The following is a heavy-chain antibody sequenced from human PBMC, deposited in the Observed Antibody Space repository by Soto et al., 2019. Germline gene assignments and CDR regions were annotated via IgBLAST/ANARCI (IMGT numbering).Heavy chain of an antibody. CDR3: AKVVPHSSGHSDYFQH. Sequence: EVQLVESGGGLVQPGRSLRLSCAASGFTFDDYAMHWVRQAPGKGLEWVSSITWNGVNIGYADSVKGRFTISRDNAKNSLYLQMNSLRAEDTALYYCAKVVPHSSGHSDYFQHWGQGTLVTVSS. CDR2: ITWNGVNI. D-gene: IGHD6-19*01. CDR1: GFTFDDYA. J-gene: IGHJ1*01. V-gene: IGHV3-9*01.